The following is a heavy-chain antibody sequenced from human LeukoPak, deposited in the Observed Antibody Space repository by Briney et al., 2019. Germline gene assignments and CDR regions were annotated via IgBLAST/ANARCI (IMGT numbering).Heavy chain of an antibody. CDR3: VRGRGEQRPQGPVDLDY. CDR2: IYHSGST. Sequence: SETLSLTCTVSGYSISSGYYWGWIRQPPGKGLEWIGSIYHSGSTNYNPSLKSRVTISVDTSKNQFSLNLSSVTAADTAVYYCVRGRGEQRPQGPVDLDYWGQGTLVTVSS. J-gene: IGHJ4*02. V-gene: IGHV4-38-2*02. D-gene: IGHD6-25*01. CDR1: GYSISSGYY.